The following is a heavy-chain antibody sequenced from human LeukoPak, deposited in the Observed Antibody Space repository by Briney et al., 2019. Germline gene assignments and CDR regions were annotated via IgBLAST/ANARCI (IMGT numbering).Heavy chain of an antibody. CDR2: INPNSGGT. CDR3: ARVDTIFGVVTNDAFDV. D-gene: IGHD3-3*01. CDR1: GYTFTGYY. V-gene: IGHV1-2*06. J-gene: IGHJ3*01. Sequence: ASVKVSCKASGYTFTGYYMHWVRQPPGQGLEWMGRINPNSGGTNYAQKFQGRVTMTRDTSISTAYMELSRLRSDDTAVYYCARVDTIFGVVTNDAFDVWGQGTMVTVSS.